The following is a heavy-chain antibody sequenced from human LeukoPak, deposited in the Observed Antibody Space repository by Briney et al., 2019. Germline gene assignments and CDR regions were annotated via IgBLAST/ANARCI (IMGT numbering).Heavy chain of an antibody. V-gene: IGHV3-30*03. J-gene: IGHJ6*02. CDR2: ISYDGSNK. CDR1: GFTFSSYG. CDR3: ARNGPRVVITKYYYYGMDV. Sequence: HSGGSLRLSCAASGFTFSSYGMHWVRQAPGKGLEWVAVISYDGSNKYYADSVKGRFTISRDNSKNTLYLQMNSLRAEDTAVYYCARNGPRVVITKYYYYGMDVRGQGTTVTVSS. D-gene: IGHD3-22*01.